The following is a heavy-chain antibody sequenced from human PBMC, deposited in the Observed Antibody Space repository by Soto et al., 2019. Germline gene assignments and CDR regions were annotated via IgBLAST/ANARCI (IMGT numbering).Heavy chain of an antibody. CDR1: GYSISSGYY. Sequence: PSETLSLTCAVSGYSISSGYYWGWIRQPPGKGLEWIGSIYHSGSTYYNPSLKSRVTISVDTSKNQFSLKLSSVTAADTAVYYCARDPGRHIVLMVYAIGYFDYWGQGTRVTSPQ. CDR2: IYHSGST. J-gene: IGHJ4*02. V-gene: IGHV4-38-2*02. D-gene: IGHD2-8*01. CDR3: ARDPGRHIVLMVYAIGYFDY.